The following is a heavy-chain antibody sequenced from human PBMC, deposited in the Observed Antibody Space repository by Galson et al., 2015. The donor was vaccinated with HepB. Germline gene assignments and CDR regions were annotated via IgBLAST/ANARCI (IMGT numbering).Heavy chain of an antibody. CDR3: ARVHNPASTVDLIDY. D-gene: IGHD1-1*01. Sequence: SLRLSCATSGFTFTTYWMAWVRQAPGKGLEWVANINQDGSEKFYVGSVNGRFTISRDNAKNSMYLQMNSLRVEDTAVYYCARVHNPASTVDLIDYWGQGTLVTVSS. CDR1: GFTFTTYW. CDR2: INQDGSEK. V-gene: IGHV3-7*03. J-gene: IGHJ4*02.